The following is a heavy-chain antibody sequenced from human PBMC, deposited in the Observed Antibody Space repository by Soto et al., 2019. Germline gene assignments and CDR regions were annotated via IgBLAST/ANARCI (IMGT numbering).Heavy chain of an antibody. CDR1: GGSISSDDYY. J-gene: IGHJ5*02. CDR2: IYYSGST. V-gene: IGHV4-30-4*01. CDR3: ASAFTYYYDSSGLNWFDP. D-gene: IGHD3-22*01. Sequence: SETLSLTCTVSGGSISSDDYYWSWIRQPPGKGLEWIGYIYYSGSTYYNPSLKSRVTISVDTSKNQFSLKLSSVTAADTAVYYCASAFTYYYDSSGLNWFDPWVQGTLVTVSS.